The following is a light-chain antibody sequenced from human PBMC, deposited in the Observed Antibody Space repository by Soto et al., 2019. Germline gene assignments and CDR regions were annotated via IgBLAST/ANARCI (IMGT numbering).Light chain of an antibody. CDR2: DAS. Sequence: AIQLTQSPSSLSASVGDRVTITCRASQGISSALACYQQKPGKAPKLLIYDASSLESGVPSRFSGSGSGTNFTLTISCLQPEDFATYYCQQFNSYPVTFAQGTRPEIK. V-gene: IGKV1-13*02. CDR3: QQFNSYPVT. J-gene: IGKJ5*01. CDR1: QGISSA.